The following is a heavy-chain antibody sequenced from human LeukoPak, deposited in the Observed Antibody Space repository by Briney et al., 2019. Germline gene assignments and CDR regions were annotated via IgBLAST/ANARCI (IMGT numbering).Heavy chain of an antibody. CDR2: VNHGGNT. V-gene: IGHV4-34*01. CDR1: AGSFGNYY. Sequence: SETLSLTCAVYAGSFGNYYWSWIRQPPGKGLEWIGRVNHGGNTNYNPSLKTRVTISVDTSKNQFSLKLTSVTAADTGVYYCARGSGYSDGPPLHYWGQGTLVTVSS. J-gene: IGHJ4*02. D-gene: IGHD5-18*01. CDR3: ARGSGYSDGPPLHY.